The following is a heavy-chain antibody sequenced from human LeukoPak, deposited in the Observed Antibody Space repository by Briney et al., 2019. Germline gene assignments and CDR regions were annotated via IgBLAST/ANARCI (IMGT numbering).Heavy chain of an antibody. D-gene: IGHD1-26*01. CDR3: AKDRDPGRGRGYFDY. J-gene: IGHJ4*02. V-gene: IGHV3-48*04. CDR1: GFTFSSYS. CDR2: ISSSSRTI. Sequence: GGSLRLSCAASGFTFSSYSMNWVRQAPGKGLEWVSYISSSSRTINYADSVKGRFTISRDNSKNSLYLQMNSLRTEDTALYYCAKDRDPGRGRGYFDYWGQGTLVTVSS.